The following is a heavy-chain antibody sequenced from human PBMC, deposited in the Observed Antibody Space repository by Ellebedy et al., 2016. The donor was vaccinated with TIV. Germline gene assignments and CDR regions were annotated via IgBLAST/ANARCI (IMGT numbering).Heavy chain of an antibody. CDR3: ARGNWGEVGDY. D-gene: IGHD7-27*01. CDR2: TSAYNGNT. V-gene: IGHV1-18*04. Sequence: AASVKVSCKASGYTFTTYGINWARQAPGQGLEWMGWTSAYNGNTENAQKFQGRVTMTTDTSTSTANMELRSLMSDDTAGYFSARGNWGEVGDYWGQGTLVTVSS. J-gene: IGHJ4*02. CDR1: GYTFTTYG.